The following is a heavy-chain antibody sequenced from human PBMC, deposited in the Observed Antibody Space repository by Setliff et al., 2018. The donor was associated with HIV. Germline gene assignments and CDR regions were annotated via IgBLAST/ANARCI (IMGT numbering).Heavy chain of an antibody. D-gene: IGHD6-19*01. V-gene: IGHV4-59*01. CDR3: ARVPGYSSGTSYMDV. CDR1: GGSISRYY. CDR2: IYYSGST. J-gene: IGHJ6*03. Sequence: LSLTCTVSGGSISRYYWSWIRQPPGKGLEWIGYIYYSGSTNYNPSLKSRVTISVDTSKNQFSLKLTSVTAADTAVYYCARVPGYSSGTSYMDVWGKGTTVTVSS.